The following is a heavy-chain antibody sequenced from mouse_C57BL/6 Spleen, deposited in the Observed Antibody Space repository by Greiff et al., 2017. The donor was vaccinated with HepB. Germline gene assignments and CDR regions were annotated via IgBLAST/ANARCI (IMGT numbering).Heavy chain of an antibody. Sequence: EVQLQQSGPELVKPGASVKISCKASGYSFTGYYMNWVKQSPEKSLEWIGEINPSTGGTTYNQKFKAKATLTVDKSSSTAYMQLKSLTSEDSAVYYCARIDSVVAPFDYWGQGTTLTVSS. CDR3: ARIDSVVAPFDY. CDR1: GYSFTGYY. V-gene: IGHV1-42*01. D-gene: IGHD1-1*01. CDR2: INPSTGGT. J-gene: IGHJ2*01.